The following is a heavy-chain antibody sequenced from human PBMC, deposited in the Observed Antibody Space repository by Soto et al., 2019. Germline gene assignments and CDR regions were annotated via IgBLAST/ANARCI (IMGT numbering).Heavy chain of an antibody. V-gene: IGHV3-7*05. CDR1: EFTFSSYY. Sequence: EVQLVESGGGLVQPGGSRTLSCAASEFTFSSYYMSWVRQAPGKGLEWLANIKHDGSERDYWDSVKGRFTISRDNAKNSLYLQMNNLRADDTAVYFCARLRAPYSDSHGCNFWGQGTLVTVSS. J-gene: IGHJ4*02. CDR3: ARLRAPYSDSHGCNF. D-gene: IGHD5-18*01. CDR2: IKHDGSER.